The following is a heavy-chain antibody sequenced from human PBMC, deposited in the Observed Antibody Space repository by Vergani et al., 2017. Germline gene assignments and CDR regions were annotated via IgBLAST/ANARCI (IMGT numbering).Heavy chain of an antibody. CDR1: GFTFSSYS. CDR3: AKASGSSGWYGIDY. V-gene: IGHV3-21*01. J-gene: IGHJ4*02. D-gene: IGHD6-19*01. Sequence: VQLVESGGGLVKPGGSLRLSCAASGFTFSSYSMNWVRQAPGKGLEWVSSISSSSSYIYYADSVKGRFTISRDNAKNSLYLQMNSLRAEDTAVYYCAKASGSSGWYGIDYWGQGTLVTVSS. CDR2: ISSSSSYI.